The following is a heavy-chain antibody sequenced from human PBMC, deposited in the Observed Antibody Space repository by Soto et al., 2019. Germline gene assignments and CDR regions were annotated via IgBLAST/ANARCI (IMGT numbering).Heavy chain of an antibody. V-gene: IGHV3-74*01. D-gene: IGHD1-26*01. Sequence: PGGSLRLSCAASGFTFSSYWMHWVRQAPGKGLLWVSRINSDGSSTNYADSVKGRFTISRDNAKSTLFLQMNSLRAEDTAVYYCARAEGGYSWFDPWGQGTLVTVYS. J-gene: IGHJ5*02. CDR2: INSDGSST. CDR3: ARAEGGYSWFDP. CDR1: GFTFSSYW.